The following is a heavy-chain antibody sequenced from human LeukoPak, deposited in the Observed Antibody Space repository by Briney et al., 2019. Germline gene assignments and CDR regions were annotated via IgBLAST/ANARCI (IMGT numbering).Heavy chain of an antibody. J-gene: IGHJ5*02. Sequence: QPGGSLGLSCAASGFTFSSYAMSWVRQAPGKGLEWVSAISGSGGSTYYADSVKGRFTISRDNSKNTLYLQMNSLRAEDTAVYYCAKDRTYYDFWSAINWFDPWGQGTLVTVSS. CDR1: GFTFSSYA. V-gene: IGHV3-23*01. D-gene: IGHD3-3*01. CDR2: ISGSGGST. CDR3: AKDRTYYDFWSAINWFDP.